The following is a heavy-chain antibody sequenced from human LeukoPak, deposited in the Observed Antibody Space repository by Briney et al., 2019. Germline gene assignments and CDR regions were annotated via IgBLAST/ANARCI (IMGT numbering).Heavy chain of an antibody. Sequence: GGSLRLSCAASGFTFSSYWMNWVRQAPGKGLEWVSGISWNSGSTEYADSVKGRFTISRDNAKNSLHLQMNSLRGEDTALYYCVRALSGYNNAMDVWGQGTMVTVSS. D-gene: IGHD1-26*01. CDR2: ISWNSGST. CDR1: GFTFSSYW. J-gene: IGHJ6*02. CDR3: VRALSGYNNAMDV. V-gene: IGHV3-9*01.